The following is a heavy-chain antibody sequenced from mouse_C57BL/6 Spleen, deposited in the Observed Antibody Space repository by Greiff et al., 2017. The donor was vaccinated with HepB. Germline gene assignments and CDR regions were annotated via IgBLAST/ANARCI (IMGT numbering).Heavy chain of an antibody. Sequence: VNVVESGPELVKPGASVKISCKASGYSFTSYYIHWVKQRPGQGPEWIGWIYPGSGNTKYNEKFKGKATLTADTSSSTAYMQLSSLTSEDSAVYYCARGTAQATGFDYWGQGTTLTVSS. D-gene: IGHD3-2*02. CDR2: IYPGSGNT. J-gene: IGHJ2*01. V-gene: IGHV1-66*01. CDR1: GYSFTSYY. CDR3: ARGTAQATGFDY.